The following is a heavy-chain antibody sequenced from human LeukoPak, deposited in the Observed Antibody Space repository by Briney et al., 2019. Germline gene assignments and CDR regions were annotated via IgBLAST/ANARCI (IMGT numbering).Heavy chain of an antibody. D-gene: IGHD3-3*01. Sequence: ASVKVSCKASGYTFNGYYLHWMRQAPGQGLEWMGWFNPNSGVTKFAQQFQGRVTMTWDTSVSTAYMELSRLTSDDTAMYYCARFGVVTNDAFDIWGQGTMVTISS. CDR1: GYTFNGYY. V-gene: IGHV1-2*02. CDR3: ARFGVVTNDAFDI. CDR2: FNPNSGVT. J-gene: IGHJ3*02.